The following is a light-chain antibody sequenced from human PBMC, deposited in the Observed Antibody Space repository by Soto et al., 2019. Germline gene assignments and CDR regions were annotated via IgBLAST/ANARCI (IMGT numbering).Light chain of an antibody. CDR2: AAS. J-gene: IGKJ1*01. CDR3: QQYNNWWT. CDR1: QSLRSN. V-gene: IGKV3-15*01. Sequence: IVMTQSPATLSVSPGERATLSCRASQSLRSNLAWYQQKPGQAPRLLIYAASTRATGIPARFSGSGSGTEFTLTISRLQSEDFAVYYCQQYNNWWTVGQGTKVEIK.